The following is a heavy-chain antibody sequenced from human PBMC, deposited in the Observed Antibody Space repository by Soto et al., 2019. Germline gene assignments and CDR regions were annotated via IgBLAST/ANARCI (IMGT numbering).Heavy chain of an antibody. J-gene: IGHJ6*02. CDR1: GFPFSSYG. D-gene: IGHD1-26*01. V-gene: IGHV3-30*19. CDR2: IWYDGSNK. CDR3: ARDSGSYYYYYGMDV. Sequence: GGSQRLSSTSSGFPFSSYGMHWVRQAPGKGLEWVAVIWYDGSNKYYADSVKGRFTISRDNSKNTLYLQMNSLRAEDTAVYYCARDSGSYYYYYGMDVWGQGTTVTVSS.